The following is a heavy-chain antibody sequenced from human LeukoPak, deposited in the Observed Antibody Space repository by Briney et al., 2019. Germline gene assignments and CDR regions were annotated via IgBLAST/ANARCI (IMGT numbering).Heavy chain of an antibody. CDR3: ARARDYYGSGNYYNDFDY. CDR2: ISVYNGNT. D-gene: IGHD3-10*01. Sequence: ASVKVSCKASGYTFTTYGISWVRQAPGQGLEWMGWISVYNGNTNYAQKVQGRVTMTAVTSTSTAYLELRSLRIDDTAIYYCARARDYYGSGNYYNDFDYWGQGTLVTVPS. V-gene: IGHV1-18*01. CDR1: GYTFTTYG. J-gene: IGHJ4*02.